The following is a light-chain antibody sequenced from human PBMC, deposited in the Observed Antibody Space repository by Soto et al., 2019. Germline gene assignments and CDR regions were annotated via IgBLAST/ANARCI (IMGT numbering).Light chain of an antibody. V-gene: IGLV2-14*01. J-gene: IGLJ1*01. CDR1: SSDVGGYNY. CDR3: CSYTTSNTRQIV. CDR2: DVS. Sequence: HSVLTQPASVSGSPGQSITISCTGTSSDVGGYNYVSWNQQHPGKAPKFMIYDVSNRPSGVSNRFSGSKSGNTASLTISGLQAEDEADYYCCSYTTSNTRQIVFGTGTKVTVL.